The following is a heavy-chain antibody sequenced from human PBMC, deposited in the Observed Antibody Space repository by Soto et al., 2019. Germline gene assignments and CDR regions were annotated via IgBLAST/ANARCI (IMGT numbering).Heavy chain of an antibody. D-gene: IGHD6-13*01. CDR1: GYTFTSYY. CDR2: INPSGGST. CDR3: ARERGQQLVRRGWFDP. Sequence: ASVKVSCKASGYTFTSYYMHWVRQAPGQGLEWMGIINPSGGSTSYAQKFQGRVTMTRDTSTSTVYMELSSLRSEDTAVYYCARERGQQLVRRGWFDPWGQGTLVTVSS. V-gene: IGHV1-46*03. J-gene: IGHJ5*02.